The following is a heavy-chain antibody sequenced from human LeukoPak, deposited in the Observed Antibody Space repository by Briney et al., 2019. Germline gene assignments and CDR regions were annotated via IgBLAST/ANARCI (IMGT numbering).Heavy chain of an antibody. CDR2: INPDGSST. Sequence: GGPLRLSCAASGFSFSTYWMHWVRQAPGKGLVWVSQINPDGSSTDYADSVKGRFTSSRDNAKNTVYLQVNSLRAEDTAVYYCARVGRTPPFNWGQGTLVTVSS. V-gene: IGHV3-74*01. CDR3: ARVGRTPPFN. J-gene: IGHJ4*02. CDR1: GFSFSTYW.